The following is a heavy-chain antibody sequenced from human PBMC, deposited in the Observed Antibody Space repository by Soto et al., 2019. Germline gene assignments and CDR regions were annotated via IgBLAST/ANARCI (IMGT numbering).Heavy chain of an antibody. D-gene: IGHD6-6*01. J-gene: IGHJ3*02. CDR1: GGTFSSYA. CDR2: IIPIFGTA. Sequence: SVKVSCKASGGTFSSYAISWVRQAPGQGLEWMGGIIPIFGTANYAQKFQGRVTITADKSTSTAYMELNSLRSEDTAVYYCARDRVREYYSTSSYGSWDFEIWGQGTMVTVSS. V-gene: IGHV1-69*06. CDR3: ARDRVREYYSTSSYGSWDFEI.